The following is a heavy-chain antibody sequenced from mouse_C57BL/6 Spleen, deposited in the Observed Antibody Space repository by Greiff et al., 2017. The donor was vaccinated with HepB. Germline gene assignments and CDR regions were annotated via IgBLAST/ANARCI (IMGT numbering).Heavy chain of an antibody. J-gene: IGHJ1*03. D-gene: IGHD1-1*02. V-gene: IGHV5-16*01. CDR2: INYDGSST. Sequence: EVKVVESEGGLVQPGSSMKLSCTASGFTFSDYYMAWVRQVPEKGLEWVANINYDGSSTYYLDSLKSRFIISRDNAKNILYLQMSSLKSEDTATYYCARDPSMALYWYFDVWGTGTTVTVSS. CDR1: GFTFSDYY. CDR3: ARDPSMALYWYFDV.